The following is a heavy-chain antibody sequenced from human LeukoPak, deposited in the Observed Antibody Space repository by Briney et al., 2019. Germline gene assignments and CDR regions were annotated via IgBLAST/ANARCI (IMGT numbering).Heavy chain of an antibody. CDR2: IYYSGST. D-gene: IGHD5-24*01. J-gene: IGHJ4*02. CDR1: GGFISSYY. V-gene: IGHV4-59*01. Sequence: SETLSLTCTVSGGFISSYYWSWIRQPPGKGLEWIGYIYYSGSTNYNPSLKSRVTISVDTSKNQFSLKLSSVTAADTAVYYCARVRDGYNYYFDYWGQGTLVTVSS. CDR3: ARVRDGYNYYFDY.